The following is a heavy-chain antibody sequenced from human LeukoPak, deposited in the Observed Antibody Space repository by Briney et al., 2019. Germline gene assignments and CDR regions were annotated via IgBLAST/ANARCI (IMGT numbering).Heavy chain of an antibody. Sequence: PSETLSLTCTVSGGSLGSYYWSWIRQPPGKGLEWLGYLYHSGGTNYNPSLKSRVTISVDRSKNLFSLRLTSVTAADTAVYYCAREFGQGVFWPLSGDFASWGQGILVPVSS. CDR3: AREFGQGVFWPLSGDFAS. CDR2: LYHSGGT. D-gene: IGHD3-3*01. CDR1: GGSLGSYY. V-gene: IGHV4-59*12. J-gene: IGHJ4*02.